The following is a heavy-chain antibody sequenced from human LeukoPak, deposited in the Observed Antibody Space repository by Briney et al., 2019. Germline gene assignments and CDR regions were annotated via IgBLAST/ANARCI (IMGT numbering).Heavy chain of an antibody. CDR2: ISGSSSYI. D-gene: IGHD5-12*01. CDR3: ARDKGGYDHSADY. CDR1: GFTFSSYS. J-gene: IGHJ4*02. Sequence: GGSLRLSCAASGFTFSSYSMNWVRQAPGKGLEWVSSISGSSSYIYYADSVKGRFTISRDNAKNSLYLQMNSLRAEDTAVYYCARDKGGYDHSADYWGQGTLVTVSS. V-gene: IGHV3-21*01.